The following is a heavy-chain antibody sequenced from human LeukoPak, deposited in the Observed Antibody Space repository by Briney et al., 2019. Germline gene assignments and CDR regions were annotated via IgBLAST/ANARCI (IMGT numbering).Heavy chain of an antibody. Sequence: SETLSLTCAVYGGSFSGYYWSWIRQPPGKGLEWIGEINHSGSTNYNPPLKSRVTISVDTSKNQFSLKLSSVTAADTAVYYCARGLGYCSSTSCYYYYGMDVWGQGTTVTVSS. CDR2: INHSGST. CDR1: GGSFSGYY. V-gene: IGHV4-34*01. D-gene: IGHD2-2*01. CDR3: ARGLGYCSSTSCYYYYGMDV. J-gene: IGHJ6*02.